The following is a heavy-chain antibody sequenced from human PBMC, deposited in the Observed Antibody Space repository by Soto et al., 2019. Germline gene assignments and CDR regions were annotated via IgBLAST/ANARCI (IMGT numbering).Heavy chain of an antibody. D-gene: IGHD2-15*01. V-gene: IGHV1-8*02. Sequence: SVKVSCKASGYDFTAYDINWVRQASGQGLELMGWMNPINGATGSARRFQGRVSMTRNTATGTAYLELTSLRSDDTAVYYCGRGPSPRAPAGGTPYYFAMDVWGQGXTVTVSS. CDR1: GYDFTAYD. CDR2: MNPINGAT. CDR3: GRGPSPRAPAGGTPYYFAMDV. J-gene: IGHJ6*02.